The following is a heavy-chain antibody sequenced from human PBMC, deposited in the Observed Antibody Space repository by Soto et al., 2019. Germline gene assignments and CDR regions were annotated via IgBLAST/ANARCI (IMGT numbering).Heavy chain of an antibody. V-gene: IGHV3-23*01. CDR1: GFTFNNYA. D-gene: IGHD3-10*01. CDR2: ISGSGGGT. Sequence: PGGSLRLSCAASGFTFNNYALTWVRQAPGKGLEWVSGISGSGGGTYNADSVKGRFTISRDNSKNTVYVQMNSLRADDTAVYYCAKSRGSGTYYNPFDAFDVWGQGTVVTVSS. CDR3: AKSRGSGTYYNPFDAFDV. J-gene: IGHJ3*01.